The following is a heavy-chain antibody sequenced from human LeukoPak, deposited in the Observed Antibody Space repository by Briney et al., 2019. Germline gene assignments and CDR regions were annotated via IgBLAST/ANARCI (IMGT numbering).Heavy chain of an antibody. J-gene: IGHJ4*02. D-gene: IGHD2-2*01. CDR2: ISGSGGST. CDR1: GFTFSSYA. V-gene: IGHV3-23*01. CDR3: AKPLVPAAIGKRAHFDY. Sequence: GGSLRLSCAASGFTFSSYAMSWVRQAPGKGLEWVSAISGSGGSTYYADSVKGRFTISRDNSKNTLYLQMNSLRAEDTAVYYCAKPLVPAAIGKRAHFDYWGQGTLVTVSS.